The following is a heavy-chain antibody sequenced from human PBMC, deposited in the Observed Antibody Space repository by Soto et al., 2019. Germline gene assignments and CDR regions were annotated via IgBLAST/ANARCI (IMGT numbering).Heavy chain of an antibody. V-gene: IGHV4-30-2*01. CDR1: GGSISSGGYY. Sequence: QLQLQESGSGLVKPSQTLSLTCAVSGGSISSGGYYWSWIRQPPGKGLEWIGEINHSGSTNYNPSLKSRVTISVDTSKNQFSLKLSSVTAADTAVYYCARQDRSDYYGMDVWGQGTTVTVSS. D-gene: IGHD2-15*01. J-gene: IGHJ6*02. CDR2: INHSGST. CDR3: ARQDRSDYYGMDV.